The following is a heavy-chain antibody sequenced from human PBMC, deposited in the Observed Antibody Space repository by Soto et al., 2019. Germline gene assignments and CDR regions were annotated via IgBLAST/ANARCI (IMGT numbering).Heavy chain of an antibody. CDR2: ISGSGGST. CDR3: AKDRDRVTATVFDY. D-gene: IGHD2-21*02. CDR1: TSTFSNYA. Sequence: GGSLRLSCAASTSTFSNYAMTWVRQAPGKGLEWVSAISGSGGSTYYADSVKGRFTISRDNSKNTLYLQMNSLRAEDTAVYYCAKDRDRVTATVFDYWGQGTLVTVSS. J-gene: IGHJ4*02. V-gene: IGHV3-23*01.